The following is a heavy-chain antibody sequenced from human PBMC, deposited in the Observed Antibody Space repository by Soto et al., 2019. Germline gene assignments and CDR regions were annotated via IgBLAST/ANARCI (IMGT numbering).Heavy chain of an antibody. J-gene: IGHJ4*02. CDR3: ARTFMITFGGVIVIRGYYFDY. CDR2: ISSSGSTI. CDR1: GFTFSSYE. D-gene: IGHD3-16*02. Sequence: PGGSLRLSCAASGFTFSSYEMNWVRQAPGKGLEWVSYISSSGSTIYYADSVKGRFTISRDNAKNSLYLQMNSLRAEDTAVYYCARTFMITFGGVIVIRGYYFDYWGQGTLVTVSS. V-gene: IGHV3-48*03.